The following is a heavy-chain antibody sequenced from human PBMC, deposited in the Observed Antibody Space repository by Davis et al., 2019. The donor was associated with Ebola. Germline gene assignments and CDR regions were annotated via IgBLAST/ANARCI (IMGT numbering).Heavy chain of an antibody. D-gene: IGHD3-9*01. V-gene: IGHV3-33*06. CDR3: AKFRGYFDTYGRDV. J-gene: IGHJ6*02. CDR1: GFTFSSYG. CDR2: IWYDGSNK. Sequence: PGGSLRLSCAASGFTFSSYGMHWVRQAPGKGLEWVAVIWYDGSNKYYADSVKGRFTISRDNSKNTLYLQMNSLRAEDTAVYYCAKFRGYFDTYGRDVWGQGTTVTVSS.